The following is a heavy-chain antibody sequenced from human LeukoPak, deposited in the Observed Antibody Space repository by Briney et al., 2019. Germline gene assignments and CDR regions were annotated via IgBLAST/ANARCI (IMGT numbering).Heavy chain of an antibody. Sequence: PGGSLRLSCAASGFTFNSFAMSWVRQAPGKGLEWVSGISGTGGTTYYADSVKGRFTISRDNSKNTLYLQMSSLRAEDTAVYYCAKLVMTDYFDYWGQGTLVTVSS. CDR3: AKLVMTDYFDY. CDR2: ISGTGGTT. D-gene: IGHD1-26*01. CDR1: GFTFNSFA. J-gene: IGHJ4*02. V-gene: IGHV3-23*01.